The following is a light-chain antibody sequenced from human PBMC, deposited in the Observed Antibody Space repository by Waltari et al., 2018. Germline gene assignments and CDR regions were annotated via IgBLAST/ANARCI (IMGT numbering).Light chain of an antibody. CDR3: QEYYTDSLT. CDR1: QSLLYSSVNKNC. Sequence: DIVLTQSPDSLAVSLGERATINCKSSQSLLYSSVNKNCLAWYQQKAGQPPKLLIYWGSNREPGVPDRFSGSGSGTEFTLTISDLQAEDVAVYYCQEYYTDSLTFGGGT. V-gene: IGKV4-1*01. J-gene: IGKJ4*01. CDR2: WGS.